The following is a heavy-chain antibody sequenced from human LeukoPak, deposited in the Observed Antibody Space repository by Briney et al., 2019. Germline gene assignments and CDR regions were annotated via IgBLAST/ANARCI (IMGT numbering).Heavy chain of an antibody. CDR2: ISSSSSNI. CDR1: GFTFSSYK. V-gene: IGHV3-48*01. D-gene: IGHD4-17*01. J-gene: IGHJ3*02. Sequence: GGSLRLSCAASGFTFSSYKMNWVPQAPGKGLWWVSYISSSSSNIDYADSVKGRFTISRHNAKNSLFLQMNSLRAEDTAVYYCARDLDYVHALDIWGQGTVVTVSS. CDR3: ARDLDYVHALDI.